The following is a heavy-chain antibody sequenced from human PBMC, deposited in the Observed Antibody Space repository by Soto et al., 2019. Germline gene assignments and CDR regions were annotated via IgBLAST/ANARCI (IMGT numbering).Heavy chain of an antibody. CDR2: IWYDGSNK. V-gene: IGHV3-33*01. Sequence: HPGGSLRLSCAASGFTFSSYGMHWVRQAPGKGLEWVTFIWYDGSNKYYADSVKGRFTISRDKSKNTPYLQMNNLRAEDTAVYYCARDNFYDSSGHSSGVGGFDCWGQGTLVTVSS. D-gene: IGHD3-22*01. J-gene: IGHJ4*02. CDR1: GFTFSSYG. CDR3: ARDNFYDSSGHSSGVGGFDC.